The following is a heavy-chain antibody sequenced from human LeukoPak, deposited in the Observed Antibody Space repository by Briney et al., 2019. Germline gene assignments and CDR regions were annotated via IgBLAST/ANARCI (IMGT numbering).Heavy chain of an antibody. CDR2: IIPIFGTA. D-gene: IGHD4-17*01. V-gene: IGHV1-69*13. CDR3: ARKRAYYGESYYYGMDV. CDR1: GGTFSSYA. Sequence: SVKVSCKASGGTFSSYAISWVRQAPGQGLEWMGGIIPIFGTANYAQKFQGRVTTTADESTSTAYMELSSLRSEDTAVYYCARKRAYYGESYYYGMDVWGQGTTVTVSS. J-gene: IGHJ6*02.